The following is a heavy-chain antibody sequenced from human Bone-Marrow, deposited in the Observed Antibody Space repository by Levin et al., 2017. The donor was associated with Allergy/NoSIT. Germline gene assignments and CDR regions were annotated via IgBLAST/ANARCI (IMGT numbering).Heavy chain of an antibody. J-gene: IGHJ6*03. D-gene: IGHD4-17*01. CDR3: SRAHYGDYASDYYYYMDV. CDR2: TYSDDST. Sequence: PGESLKISCAASGFSVSSYYMSWVRQAPGKGLEWVSLTYSDDSTYYADSVKGRFTISRDNSKNTLYLQMNSLIAEDTAVYYWSRAHYGDYASDYYYYMDVWGKGTTVTVSS. CDR1: GFSVSSYY. V-gene: IGHV3-53*01.